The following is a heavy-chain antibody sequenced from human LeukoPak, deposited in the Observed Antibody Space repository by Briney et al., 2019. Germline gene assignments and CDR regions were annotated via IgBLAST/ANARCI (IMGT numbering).Heavy chain of an antibody. Sequence: GGSLRLSCVASGFTFSSYDMHWVRQAPGKGLEWVAFLGYDGSNNYYAESAKGRFTISRDNSKNMLYLQMNSLRAEDTALYYCARGAGRYYDSSGYYIDFWGQGILVTVSS. V-gene: IGHV3-30*02. D-gene: IGHD3-22*01. J-gene: IGHJ4*02. CDR2: LGYDGSNN. CDR3: ARGAGRYYDSSGYYIDF. CDR1: GFTFSSYD.